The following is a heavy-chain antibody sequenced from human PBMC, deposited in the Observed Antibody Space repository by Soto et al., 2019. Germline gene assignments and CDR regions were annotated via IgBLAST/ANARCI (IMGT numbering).Heavy chain of an antibody. D-gene: IGHD3-22*01. Sequence: QLQLQESGPGLVKPSETLSLTCTVSGGSISSSSYYWGWIRQPPGKGLEWIGSIYYSGSTYYNPSLKSRVTRSVDTSKNQFSLKLSSVTAADTAVYYCARLNYYDSSGYYYPPCFDYWGQGTLVTVSS. CDR2: IYYSGST. J-gene: IGHJ4*02. V-gene: IGHV4-39*01. CDR1: GGSISSSSYY. CDR3: ARLNYYDSSGYYYPPCFDY.